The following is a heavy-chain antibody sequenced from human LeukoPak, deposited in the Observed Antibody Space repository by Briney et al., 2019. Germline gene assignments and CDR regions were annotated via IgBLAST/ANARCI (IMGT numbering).Heavy chain of an antibody. CDR3: ARASELPPYYYYGMDV. Sequence: ASVKVSCKASGYTLTGYYMHWVRQAPGQGLEWMGWINPNSGGTNYAQKFQGRVTMTRDTSISTAYMELSRLRSDDTAVYYCARASELPPYYYYGMDVWGQGTTVTVSS. D-gene: IGHD1-7*01. CDR1: GYTLTGYY. CDR2: INPNSGGT. V-gene: IGHV1-2*02. J-gene: IGHJ6*02.